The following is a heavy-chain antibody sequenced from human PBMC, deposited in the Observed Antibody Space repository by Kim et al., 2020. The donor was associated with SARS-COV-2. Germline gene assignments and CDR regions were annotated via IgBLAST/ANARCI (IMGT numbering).Heavy chain of an antibody. CDR3: ARDQKDDFWSGSNYGMDV. CDR2: IIPIFGTA. Sequence: SVKVSCKASGGTFSSYAISWVRQAPGQGLEWMGGIIPIFGTANYAQKFQGRVTITADESTSTAYMELSSLRSEDTAVYYCARDQKDDFWSGSNYGMDVWGQGTTVTVSS. V-gene: IGHV1-69*13. CDR1: GGTFSSYA. D-gene: IGHD3-3*01. J-gene: IGHJ6*02.